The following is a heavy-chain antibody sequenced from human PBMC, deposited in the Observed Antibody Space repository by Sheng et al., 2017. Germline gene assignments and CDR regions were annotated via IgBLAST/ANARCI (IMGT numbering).Heavy chain of an antibody. J-gene: IGHJ4*02. V-gene: IGHV3-30*04. D-gene: IGHD5-12*01. Sequence: VQLVESGGGLVQPGGSLRLSCAVSGFTFNNYGMHWVRQAPGKGLECVGVLSHDGSEEYYAKSVKGRFTISRDNSKNKLYLQMNSLRAEDTAVYFCARDQGDGYNQIDYWGQGTLVTVSS. CDR2: LSHDGSEE. CDR1: GFTFNNYG. CDR3: ARDQGDGYNQIDY.